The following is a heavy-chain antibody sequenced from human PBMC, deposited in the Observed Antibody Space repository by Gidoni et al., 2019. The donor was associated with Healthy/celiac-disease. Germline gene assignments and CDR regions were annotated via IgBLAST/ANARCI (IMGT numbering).Heavy chain of an antibody. CDR3: ARRRELLEYYYGMDV. D-gene: IGHD1-26*01. CDR1: GGSISSYY. J-gene: IGHJ6*02. V-gene: IGHV4-59*08. CDR2: VYYSGST. Sequence: QVQLQESGPGLVKASETLSLTCTASGGSISSYYWSWIRQPPGKGLEWIGYVYYSGSTNYNPSLKSRVTISLDTSKNQFSLKLTSVTAADTAVYYCARRRELLEYYYGMDVWGQGTTVTVSS.